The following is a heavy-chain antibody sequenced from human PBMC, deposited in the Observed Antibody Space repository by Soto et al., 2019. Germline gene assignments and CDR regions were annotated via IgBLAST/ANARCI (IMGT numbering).Heavy chain of an antibody. D-gene: IGHD1-20*01. J-gene: IGHJ4*02. CDR1: GGSITSGGYY. Sequence: QVQLQESGPGLVKPSQTLSLTCTVSGGSITSGGYYWSWIRQHPGKGLEWIGYIYYSGRTYYNPSLKSRVTIPVDTSKNQFSLQLSSVTAADTAVYYCARVAYNWNRDFDYWGQGTLVTVSS. CDR2: IYYSGRT. V-gene: IGHV4-31*03. CDR3: ARVAYNWNRDFDY.